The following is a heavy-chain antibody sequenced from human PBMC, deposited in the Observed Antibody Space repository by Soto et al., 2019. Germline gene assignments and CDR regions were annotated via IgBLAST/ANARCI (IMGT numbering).Heavy chain of an antibody. J-gene: IGHJ6*02. Sequence: GGALRLSCAASGVTLSSYEMKWVRQAPGKGLEWVSYISSSGSTIYYADSVKGRFTISRDNAKNSLYLQMNSLSAEDTAVYYCARVWGGCMDVGGQGTTVTVSS. D-gene: IGHD3-16*01. CDR3: ARVWGGCMDV. V-gene: IGHV3-48*03. CDR2: ISSSGSTI. CDR1: GVTLSSYE.